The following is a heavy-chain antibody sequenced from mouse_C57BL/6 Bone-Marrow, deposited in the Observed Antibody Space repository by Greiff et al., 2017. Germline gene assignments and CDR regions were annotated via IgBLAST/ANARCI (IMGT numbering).Heavy chain of an antibody. CDR1: GFTFSSYG. D-gene: IGHD2-3*01. Sequence: EVKLMESGGDLVKPGGSLKLSCAASGFTFSSYGMSWVRQTPDKRLEWVATISSGGSYTYYPDSVKGRFTISRDNAKNTLYLQMSSLKSEDTAMYYCARRWLLRTWFAYWGQGTLVTVSA. CDR3: ARRWLLRTWFAY. CDR2: ISSGGSYT. J-gene: IGHJ3*01. V-gene: IGHV5-6*02.